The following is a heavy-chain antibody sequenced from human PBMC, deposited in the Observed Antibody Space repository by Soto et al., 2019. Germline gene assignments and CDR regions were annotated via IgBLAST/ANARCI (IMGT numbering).Heavy chain of an antibody. Sequence: QVQLVQSGAEVKKPGASVKVSCKASGYTFTSYGISWVRQAPGQGLEWMGWISAYNGNTNYAQKXXGRVTMTTDTXMSXAXXELRSLRSDDTAVYYCARDRVCSGGSCYYYYGMDVWGQGTTVTVSS. CDR3: ARDRVCSGGSCYYYYGMDV. CDR1: GYTFTSYG. V-gene: IGHV1-18*01. D-gene: IGHD2-15*01. J-gene: IGHJ6*02. CDR2: ISAYNGNT.